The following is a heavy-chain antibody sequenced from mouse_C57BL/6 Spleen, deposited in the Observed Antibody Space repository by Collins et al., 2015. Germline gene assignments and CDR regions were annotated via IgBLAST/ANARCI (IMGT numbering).Heavy chain of an antibody. CDR2: ILPGSGST. V-gene: IGHV1-9*01. J-gene: IGHJ4*01. Sequence: QVQLQQSGAELMKPGASVKISCKATGYTFSSYWIEWVKQRPGHGLEWIGEILPGSGSTNYNEKFKGKATFTADTSSNTAYMQLSSLTSEDSAVYYCARERSSYYAMDYWGQGTSVTVSS. D-gene: IGHD1-1*01. CDR1: GYTFSSYW. CDR3: ARERSSYYAMDY.